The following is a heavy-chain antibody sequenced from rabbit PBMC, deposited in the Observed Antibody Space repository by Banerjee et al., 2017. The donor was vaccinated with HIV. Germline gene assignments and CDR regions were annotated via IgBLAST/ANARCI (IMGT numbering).Heavy chain of an antibody. CDR1: GFDFSSYY. CDR2: IDITKGGK. J-gene: IGHJ4*01. CDR3: ARGDDDYGDSGGHYFNL. D-gene: IGHD2-1*01. V-gene: IGHV1S7*01. Sequence: QLKESGGGLVQPGGSLKLSCKASGFDFSSYYMGWVRQAPGKGLEWIGTIDITKGGKDYAGWVNGRFTISSDNAQNTVDLQMNSLTAADTATYFCARGDDDYGDSGGHYFNLWGPGTLVTVS.